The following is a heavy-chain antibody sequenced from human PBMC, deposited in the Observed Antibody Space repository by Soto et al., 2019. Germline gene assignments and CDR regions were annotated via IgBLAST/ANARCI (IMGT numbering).Heavy chain of an antibody. Sequence: QMQLIQSGAEVKKSGSSVKVTCKASGGTFSSDSISWVRQAPGEGLEWMGGVIPLFGTANYAQKFEGRVTITADESTSTAYMELSSLRSDDTAVYYCARVHMIVVVGERYHYKGLAVWGQGTAVTVSS. CDR3: ARVHMIVVVGERYHYKGLAV. J-gene: IGHJ6*02. D-gene: IGHD3-22*01. CDR1: GGTFSSDS. V-gene: IGHV1-69*01. CDR2: VIPLFGTA.